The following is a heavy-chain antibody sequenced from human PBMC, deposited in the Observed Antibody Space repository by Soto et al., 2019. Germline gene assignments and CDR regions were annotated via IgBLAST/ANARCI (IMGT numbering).Heavy chain of an antibody. Sequence: GGSLRLSCAASGFTFSNYAVSWVRQAPGRGLEWVSGISASGGTTYYADSVRGRFSISRDDSKNTLYLQMNSLRADDTAVYYCAKVPVAGSWDYYFDYWGQGTLVTV. D-gene: IGHD6-19*01. CDR3: AKVPVAGSWDYYFDY. V-gene: IGHV3-23*01. J-gene: IGHJ4*02. CDR1: GFTFSNYA. CDR2: ISASGGTT.